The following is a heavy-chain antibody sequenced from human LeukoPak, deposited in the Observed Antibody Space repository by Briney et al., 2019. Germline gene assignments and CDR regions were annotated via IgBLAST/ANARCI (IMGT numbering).Heavy chain of an antibody. D-gene: IGHD3-22*01. J-gene: IGHJ4*02. Sequence: SVKVSCKASGGTFSSYAISWVRQAPGQGVEWMGGIIPIFGTANYAQKFQGRVTITADESTSTAYMELSSLRSEDTAVYYCARGSGYYGTYDYWGQGTLVTVSS. CDR2: IIPIFGTA. CDR1: GGTFSSYA. V-gene: IGHV1-69*13. CDR3: ARGSGYYGTYDY.